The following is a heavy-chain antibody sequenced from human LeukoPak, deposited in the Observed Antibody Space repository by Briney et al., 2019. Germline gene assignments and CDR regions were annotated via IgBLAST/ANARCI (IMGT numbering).Heavy chain of an antibody. J-gene: IGHJ4*02. V-gene: IGHV3-21*01. CDR2: ISSSSSYI. CDR3: ARDLLRWELLLLFDY. CDR1: GFTFSSYS. D-gene: IGHD1-26*01. Sequence: GGSLRLSCAASGFTFSSYSMNWVRQAPGKGLEWVSSISSSSSYIYYADSVKGRFTISRDNAKSSLYLQMNSLRAEDTAVYYCARDLLRWELLLLFDYWGQGTLVTVSS.